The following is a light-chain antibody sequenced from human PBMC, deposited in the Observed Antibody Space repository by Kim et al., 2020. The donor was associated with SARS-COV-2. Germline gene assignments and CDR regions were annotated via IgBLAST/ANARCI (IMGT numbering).Light chain of an antibody. Sequence: VTSSCTGSSSNIGAGYDVHWYQQLPGTAPKLLIYGNSNRPSGVPDRFSGSKSGTSASLAITGLQAEDEADYYCQSYDSSLSGCVVFGGGTKLTVL. J-gene: IGLJ2*01. CDR1: SSNIGAGYD. V-gene: IGLV1-40*01. CDR3: QSYDSSLSGCVV. CDR2: GNS.